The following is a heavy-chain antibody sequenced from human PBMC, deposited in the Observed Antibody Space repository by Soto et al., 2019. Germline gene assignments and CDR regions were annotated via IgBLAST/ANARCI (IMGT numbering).Heavy chain of an antibody. CDR3: ANPSPVYYYDSSGY. D-gene: IGHD3-22*01. CDR2: ISGSGGSA. CDR1: GFTFSSYA. Sequence: HPGGSLRLSCAASGFTFSSYAMSWVRQAPGKGLEWVSAISGSGGSAYYADSVKGRFTISRDNSKNTLYLQMNSLRAEDTAVYYCANPSPVYYYDSSGYWGQGTLVTVSS. J-gene: IGHJ4*02. V-gene: IGHV3-23*01.